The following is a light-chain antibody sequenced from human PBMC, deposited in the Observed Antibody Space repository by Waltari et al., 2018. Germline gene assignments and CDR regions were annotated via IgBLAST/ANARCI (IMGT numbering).Light chain of an antibody. CDR3: QQYNEWPRT. J-gene: IGKJ1*01. Sequence: EIVMLQSPATLSVSPGERATLSCRASQSVSSNLAWYQQTPGQAPRLLIHGASTRATGIPARFSGSGSGTEFTLTISSQQSEDFAVYHCQQYNEWPRTFGQGTKVEIK. V-gene: IGKV3-15*01. CDR2: GAS. CDR1: QSVSSN.